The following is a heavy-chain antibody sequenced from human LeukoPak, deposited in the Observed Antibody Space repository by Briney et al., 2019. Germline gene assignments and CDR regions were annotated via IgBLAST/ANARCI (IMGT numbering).Heavy chain of an antibody. J-gene: IGHJ4*02. V-gene: IGHV4-34*01. Sequence: SETLSLTCAVYGGSFSGYYWSWIRQPPGKGLEWIGEINHSGSTNYNPSLKSRVTISVDTSKNQFSLKLSSVTAADTAVYYCARGPGYYYSSGLIHWGQGTLVTVSS. CDR2: INHSGST. CDR1: GGSFSGYY. CDR3: ARGPGYYYSSGLIH. D-gene: IGHD3-22*01.